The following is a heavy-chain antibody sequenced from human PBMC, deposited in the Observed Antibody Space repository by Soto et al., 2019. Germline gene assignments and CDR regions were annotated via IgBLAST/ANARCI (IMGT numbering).Heavy chain of an antibody. V-gene: IGHV3-23*01. Sequence: GGSLRLSCAVSGFTFTSYAMTWVRQAPGKGLEWVSAISGSGGSEFYADSVKGRFTISRDNSKNTLYLQMKSLRAEDTALYYCAKGDTTMITDYYAMDVWGPGTTVTVSS. CDR1: GFTFTSYA. CDR3: AKGDTTMITDYYAMDV. CDR2: ISGSGGSE. J-gene: IGHJ6*02. D-gene: IGHD5-18*01.